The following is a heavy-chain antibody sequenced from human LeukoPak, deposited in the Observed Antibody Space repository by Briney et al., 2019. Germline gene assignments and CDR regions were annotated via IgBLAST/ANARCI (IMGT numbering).Heavy chain of an antibody. D-gene: IGHD3-10*01. CDR2: IYSGGST. J-gene: IGHJ3*02. CDR3: ARVVKGAAHAFDI. V-gene: IGHV3-53*01. Sequence: GGSLRLSCAASGFTFSSYWMSWVRQAPGKGLEWVSVIYSGGSTYYADSVKGRFTISRDNSKNTLYLQMNSLRAEDTAVYYCARVVKGAAHAFDIWGQGTMVTVSS. CDR1: GFTFSSYW.